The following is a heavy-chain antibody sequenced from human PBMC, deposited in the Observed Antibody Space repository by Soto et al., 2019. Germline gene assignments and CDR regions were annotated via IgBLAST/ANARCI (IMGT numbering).Heavy chain of an antibody. D-gene: IGHD3-22*01. Sequence: SETLSLSCTVSGGSIGSGGYYWSWIRQHPGEGLEWIANIYNRGSTYYNPSLKSRVTISLDTSKKQFSLKLSSVTAADTAVYYCARARYYSDSTGYPLFDYWGQGTLVTVSS. V-gene: IGHV4-31*03. CDR1: GGSIGSGGYY. CDR2: IYNRGST. CDR3: ARARYYSDSTGYPLFDY. J-gene: IGHJ4*02.